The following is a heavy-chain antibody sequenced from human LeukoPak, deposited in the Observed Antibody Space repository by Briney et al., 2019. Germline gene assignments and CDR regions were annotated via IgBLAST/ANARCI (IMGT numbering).Heavy chain of an antibody. J-gene: IGHJ6*03. Sequence: SGTLSLTCAVSGDSMSSIDWWSWVRQPPGKGLEWIGEIHHTGSTNHNPSLKSRVTIALDTSNNQFSLKLSSVTAADTAVYYCARDRIVVRARYYYMDVWGKGTTVTVSS. CDR2: IHHTGST. CDR1: GDSMSSIDW. CDR3: ARDRIVVRARYYYMDV. V-gene: IGHV4-4*02. D-gene: IGHD3-10*01.